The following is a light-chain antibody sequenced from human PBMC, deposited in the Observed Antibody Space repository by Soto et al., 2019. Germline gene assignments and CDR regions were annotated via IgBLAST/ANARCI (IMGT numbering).Light chain of an antibody. CDR2: GAS. V-gene: IGKV3-20*01. Sequence: EIVLTQSPGTLSLSPGERATLSCRASQSVSSSYFAWYQQKPGQAPRLLIYGASSRATGIPDRFSGSGSGTDFTLTISRLEPEDFAMYYCQQYYSSAPWTFGQGTKVEIK. CDR3: QQYYSSAPWT. CDR1: QSVSSSY. J-gene: IGKJ1*01.